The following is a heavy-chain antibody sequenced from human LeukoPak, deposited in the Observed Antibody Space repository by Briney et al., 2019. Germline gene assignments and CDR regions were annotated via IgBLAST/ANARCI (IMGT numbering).Heavy chain of an antibody. CDR1: GYSFTSHY. Sequence: ASVKVSCKASGYSFTSHYMHWVRQAPGQGLEWMGLINPRGTATRYAESFQGRLTLTRDLSTSTDYMELSSLRSEDTAVYYCARGGEYSYGYLGLDWGQGTLVTVSS. D-gene: IGHD5-18*01. V-gene: IGHV1-46*01. CDR2: INPRGTAT. CDR3: ARGGEYSYGYLGLD. J-gene: IGHJ4*02.